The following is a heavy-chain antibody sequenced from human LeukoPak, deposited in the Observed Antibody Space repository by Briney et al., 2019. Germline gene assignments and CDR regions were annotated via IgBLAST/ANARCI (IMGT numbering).Heavy chain of an antibody. CDR1: GFTFSSYA. D-gene: IGHD6-19*01. CDR3: AKEPPYIAVAGTCFDY. V-gene: IGHV3-23*01. Sequence: GRSLRLSCAASGFTFSSYAMSWVRQAPGKGLEWVSAISGSGGSTYYADSVKGRFTISRDNSKNTLYLQMNSLRAEDTAVYYCAKEPPYIAVAGTCFDYWGQGTLVTVSS. CDR2: ISGSGGST. J-gene: IGHJ4*02.